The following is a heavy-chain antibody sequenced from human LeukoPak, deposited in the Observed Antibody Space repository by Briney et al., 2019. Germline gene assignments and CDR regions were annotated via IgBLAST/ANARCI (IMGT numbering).Heavy chain of an antibody. CDR2: ISISSSYI. D-gene: IGHD3-22*01. CDR3: AREGGIAYYDSSGYSYFDY. Sequence: PGGSLRLSLAASASTSSSNSMNWVRQAPGKGLDWASSISISSSYIYYADSVKGRFTISRDNAKNSLYLQMNSLRAEDTAVYYCAREGGIAYYDSSGYSYFDYWGQGTLVTVSS. V-gene: IGHV3-21*01. CDR1: ASTSSSNS. J-gene: IGHJ4*02.